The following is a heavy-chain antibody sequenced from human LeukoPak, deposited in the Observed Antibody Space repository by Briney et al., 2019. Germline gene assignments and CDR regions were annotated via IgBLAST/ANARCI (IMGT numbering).Heavy chain of an antibody. J-gene: IGHJ3*02. CDR2: IKQDGSEK. CDR1: GFTFSSYW. D-gene: IGHD3-3*01. V-gene: IGHV3-7*04. CDR3: ARGPNNDFWSGLYDAFDI. Sequence: PGGSLRLSCAASGFTFSSYWMSWVRQAPGKGLEWVANIKQDGSEKYYVDSVEGRFTISRDNAKNLLYLQMNSLRAEDTAVYYCARGPNNDFWSGLYDAFDIWGQGTMVTVSS.